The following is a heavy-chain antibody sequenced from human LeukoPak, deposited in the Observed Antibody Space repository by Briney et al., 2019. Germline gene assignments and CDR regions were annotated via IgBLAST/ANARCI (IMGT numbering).Heavy chain of an antibody. D-gene: IGHD3-10*01. V-gene: IGHV1-69*13. CDR3: VKNGRVRRVVKDLLDY. J-gene: IGHJ4*02. Sequence: SVKVPCKASGGTFSNYAISWVRQAPGQGLEWMGTIIPIFDTANYAQKFQGRVTITADESTSTAYMELRSLRSDDTAVYYCVKNGRVRRVVKDLLDYWGQGTLVTVSS. CDR1: GGTFSNYA. CDR2: IIPIFDTA.